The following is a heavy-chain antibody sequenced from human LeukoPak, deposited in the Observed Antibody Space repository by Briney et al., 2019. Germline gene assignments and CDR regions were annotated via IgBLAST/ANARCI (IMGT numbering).Heavy chain of an antibody. Sequence: SETLSLTCTVSGASVSGYYWSWIRQPPGKGLEWIGYSYYSGSTYYNPSLKSRVTISVDTSKNQFSLKLSSVTAADTAVYYRARRRAYYDSSGYYDKTNDAFDIWGQGTMVTVSS. CDR3: ARRRAYYDSSGYYDKTNDAFDI. J-gene: IGHJ3*02. CDR2: SYYSGST. D-gene: IGHD3-22*01. CDR1: GASVSGYY. V-gene: IGHV4-59*02.